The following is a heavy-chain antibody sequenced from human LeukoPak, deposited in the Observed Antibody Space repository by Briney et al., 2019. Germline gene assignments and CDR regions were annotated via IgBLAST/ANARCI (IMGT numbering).Heavy chain of an antibody. J-gene: IGHJ4*02. V-gene: IGHV1-69*13. D-gene: IGHD6-13*01. CDR2: IIPIFGTA. Sequence: ASVKVSCKASGGTFSSDAISWVRQAPGQGLEWMGGIIPIFGTANYAQKFQGRVTITADESTSTAYMELSSLRSEDTAVYYCASRGSQIAAEPLDYWGQGTLVTVSS. CDR1: GGTFSSDA. CDR3: ASRGSQIAAEPLDY.